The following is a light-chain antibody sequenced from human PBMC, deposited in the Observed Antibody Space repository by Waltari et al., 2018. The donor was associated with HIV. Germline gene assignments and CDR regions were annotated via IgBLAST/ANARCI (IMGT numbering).Light chain of an antibody. Sequence: SYVLTQPPSVSVAPGQTARITCEGNNIGSQSVHWYQQRPGQAPALVVHDDSDRPSGIPERCCGSNAGNTATLTISRVEAGDEADYYCQVWHSNSDHVVFGGGTKLTVL. CDR1: NIGSQS. V-gene: IGLV3-21*02. J-gene: IGLJ2*01. CDR2: DDS. CDR3: QVWHSNSDHVV.